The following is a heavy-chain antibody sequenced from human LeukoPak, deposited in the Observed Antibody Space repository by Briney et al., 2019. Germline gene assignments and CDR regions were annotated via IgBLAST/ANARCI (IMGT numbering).Heavy chain of an antibody. J-gene: IGHJ4*02. V-gene: IGHV4-59*08. CDR2: FYYSGST. CDR3: ARVERVVVDY. D-gene: IGHD2-15*01. CDR1: GGSISSYH. Sequence: SETLSLTCTVSGGSISSYHWSWIRQPPGKGLEWIGFFYYSGSTNYNPSLKSRVTISVDTSKNQFSLKLSSVTAADTAVYYCARVERVVVDYWGQGTLVTVSS.